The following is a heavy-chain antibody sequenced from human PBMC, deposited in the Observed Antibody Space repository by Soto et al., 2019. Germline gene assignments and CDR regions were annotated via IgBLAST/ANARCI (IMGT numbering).Heavy chain of an antibody. CDR3: AREYYGVLTGYYTDY. CDR1: GFPFSSYW. D-gene: IGHD3-9*01. V-gene: IGHV3-74*01. Sequence: EVQLVESGGDLVQRGGSLRLSCAASGFPFSSYWMHWVRHTPGKGLDWVARISGDGVTTYYADSVTGRFTVSRDNAKNTLSLQISGLRAEVTAVYYCAREYYGVLTGYYTDYWGQGTLVSVSS. CDR2: ISGDGVTT. J-gene: IGHJ4*02.